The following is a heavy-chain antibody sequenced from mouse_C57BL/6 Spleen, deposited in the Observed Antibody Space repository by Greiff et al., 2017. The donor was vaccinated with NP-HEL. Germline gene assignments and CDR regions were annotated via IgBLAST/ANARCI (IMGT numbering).Heavy chain of an antibody. Sequence: EVQLQQSGPELVKPGASVKISCKASGYTFTDYYMNWVKQSHGKSLEWIGDINTNNGGTSYNQKFKGKATLTVDKSSSTAYMELRSLASEDSAVYYCASYYGYDRDFDYWGQGTTLTVSS. J-gene: IGHJ2*01. CDR1: GYTFTDYY. D-gene: IGHD2-2*01. V-gene: IGHV1-26*01. CDR2: INTNNGGT. CDR3: ASYYGYDRDFDY.